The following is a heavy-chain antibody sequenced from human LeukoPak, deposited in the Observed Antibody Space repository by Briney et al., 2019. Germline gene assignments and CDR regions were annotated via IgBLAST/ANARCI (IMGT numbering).Heavy chain of an antibody. CDR2: INPSGGST. Sequence: GASVKVSCKASGYTFTSYYMHWVRQAPGQGLEWMGIINPSGGSTSYAQKFQGRVTMTRDMTTSTVYMELSSLRSEDTAVYYCAKGSVTGTTSIDYWGQGTLVTVSS. V-gene: IGHV1-46*01. D-gene: IGHD1-7*01. CDR1: GYTFTSYY. J-gene: IGHJ4*02. CDR3: AKGSVTGTTSIDY.